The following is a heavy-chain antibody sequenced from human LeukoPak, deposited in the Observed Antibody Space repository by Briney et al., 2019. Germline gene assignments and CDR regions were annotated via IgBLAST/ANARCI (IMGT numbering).Heavy chain of an antibody. J-gene: IGHJ4*02. Sequence: GGSLRLSCAASGFTFSSYAMHWVRQAPGKGLEWVAVISYDGSNKYYADSVKGRFTISRDNSKNTLYLQMNSLRAEDTAVYYCARDRKSSSWYGATFDYWGQGTLVTVSS. V-gene: IGHV3-30-3*01. D-gene: IGHD6-13*01. CDR2: ISYDGSNK. CDR1: GFTFSSYA. CDR3: ARDRKSSSWYGATFDY.